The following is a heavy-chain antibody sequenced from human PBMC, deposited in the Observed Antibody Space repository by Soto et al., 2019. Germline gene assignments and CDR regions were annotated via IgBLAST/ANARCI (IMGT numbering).Heavy chain of an antibody. CDR1: GGTFSSYA. CDR2: IIPIFGTA. D-gene: IGHD5-18*01. CDR3: ARELPDPPYSFDAFDI. J-gene: IGHJ3*02. Sequence: QVQLVQSGAEVKKPGSSVKVSCKASGGTFSSYAISWVRQAPGQGLEWMGGIIPIFGTANYAQKFQGRVTITADESTSTAYMELSSLRSEDTAVYYCARELPDPPYSFDAFDIWGQGTMVTVSS. V-gene: IGHV1-69*01.